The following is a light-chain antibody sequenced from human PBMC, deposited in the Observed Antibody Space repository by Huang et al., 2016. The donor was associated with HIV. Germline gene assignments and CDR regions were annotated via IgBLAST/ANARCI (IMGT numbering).Light chain of an antibody. CDR3: QQYYSSPQT. Sequence: DIILTQSPDSLAVSLGERASLSCRSSQSVYSTSTSKDYMAWCQQKPGQPPKMLLFWASTREAGVPDRFSGSGSGTHFTLTIANLEAEDAAIYYCQQYYSSPQTFGQGTRVEVK. CDR1: QSVYSTSTSKDY. V-gene: IGKV4-1*01. J-gene: IGKJ1*01. CDR2: WAS.